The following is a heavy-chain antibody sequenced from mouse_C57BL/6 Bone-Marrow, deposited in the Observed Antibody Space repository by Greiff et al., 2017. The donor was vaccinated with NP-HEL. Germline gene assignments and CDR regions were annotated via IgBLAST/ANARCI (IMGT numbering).Heavy chain of an antibody. J-gene: IGHJ4*01. Sequence: EVKLVESGGGLVKPGGSLKLSCAATGFTFSDYGMHWVRQAPEKGLEWVAYISSGSSTIYYADTVKGRFTISRDNAKNTLFLQMTSLRSEDTAMYYCASVLYDYDALYAMDYWGQGTPVTVSS. V-gene: IGHV5-17*01. CDR2: ISSGSSTI. CDR1: GFTFSDYG. CDR3: ASVLYDYDALYAMDY. D-gene: IGHD2-4*01.